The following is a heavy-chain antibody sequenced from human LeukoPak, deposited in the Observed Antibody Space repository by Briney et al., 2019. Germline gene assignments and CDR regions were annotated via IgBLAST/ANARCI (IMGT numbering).Heavy chain of an antibody. V-gene: IGHV3-23*01. CDR2: ISGTGEST. J-gene: IGHJ4*02. D-gene: IGHD4-17*01. Sequence: GGSLRLSCAASGFTFSTYAMTWVRQAPGKGLEWVSGISGTGESTYYADSVKGRFTISRDNSKNTLYLQMHSLSAEDTAVYHCAKDSERYGVLEYWGQGTLVSVSA. CDR3: AKDSERYGVLEY. CDR1: GFTFSTYA.